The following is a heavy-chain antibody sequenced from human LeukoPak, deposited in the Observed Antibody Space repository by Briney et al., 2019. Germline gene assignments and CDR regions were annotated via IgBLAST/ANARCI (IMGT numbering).Heavy chain of an antibody. V-gene: IGHV3-7*01. CDR2: IKQDGSEK. D-gene: IGHD6-13*01. CDR3: ARDIAAAGTFYYYYMDV. CDR1: GFSFSNYS. J-gene: IGHJ6*03. Sequence: GGSLRLSCAASGFSFSNYSMNWVRQAPGKGREGVANIKQDGSEKYYVDSVKGRFTISRDNAKNSLYLQMNSLRAEDTAVYYCARDIAAAGTFYYYYMDVWGKGTTVTVSS.